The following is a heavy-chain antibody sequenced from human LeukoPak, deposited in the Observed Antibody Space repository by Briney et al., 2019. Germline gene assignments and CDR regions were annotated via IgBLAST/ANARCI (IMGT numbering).Heavy chain of an antibody. Sequence: ASVKVSCKASGYTFTSYAMNWVRQAPGQGLEWMGWINTNTGNPTYAQGFTGRFVFSLDTSFRTAYLQISRIKAEATAVYYSARDPHVLLWFGDSAFDIWGQGTMVTVSS. CDR2: INTNTGNP. CDR1: GYTFTSYA. V-gene: IGHV7-4-1*02. CDR3: ARDPHVLLWFGDSAFDI. D-gene: IGHD3-10*01. J-gene: IGHJ3*02.